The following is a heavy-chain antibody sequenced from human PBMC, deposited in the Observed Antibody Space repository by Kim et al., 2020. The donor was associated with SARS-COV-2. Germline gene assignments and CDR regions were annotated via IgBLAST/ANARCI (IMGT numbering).Heavy chain of an antibody. CDR2: ISGSGGST. V-gene: IGHV3-23*01. D-gene: IGHD5-12*01. Sequence: GGSLRLSCAASGFTFSSYAMSWVRQAPGKGLEWVSAISGSGGSTYYADSVKGRFTISRDNSKNTLYLQMNSLRAEDTAVYYCAKLSGYDFYYYGMDVWGQGPTVTLSS. CDR3: AKLSGYDFYYYGMDV. CDR1: GFTFSSYA. J-gene: IGHJ6*02.